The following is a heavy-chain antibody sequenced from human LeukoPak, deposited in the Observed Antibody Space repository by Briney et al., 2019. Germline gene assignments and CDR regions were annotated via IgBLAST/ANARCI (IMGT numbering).Heavy chain of an antibody. Sequence: AAVKVSCKVSGYTLTELSMHWVRQAPGTGLEWRGGFDPEDGETIYAQKFHGRVTMTEDTSTDTAYMELSSLRSEDTPVYYCATDYLDYWGQGTLVTVSS. CDR1: GYTLTELS. CDR2: FDPEDGET. V-gene: IGHV1-24*01. J-gene: IGHJ4*02. CDR3: ATDYLDY.